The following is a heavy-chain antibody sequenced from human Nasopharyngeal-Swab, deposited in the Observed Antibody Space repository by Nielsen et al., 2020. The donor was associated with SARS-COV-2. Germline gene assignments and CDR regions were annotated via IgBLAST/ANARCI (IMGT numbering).Heavy chain of an antibody. D-gene: IGHD6-13*01. J-gene: IGHJ5*02. CDR1: GFTFSSYS. CDR3: ARPLSRDSTWTTKANWFDP. Sequence: GESLKISCAASGFTFSSYSMSWLRQAPGKGLEWVSTITGNGDTTYYADSVKGRFTISRDNSENTVYLQMNSLRAEDTALYHCARPLSRDSTWTTKANWFDPWGQGTLVTVSS. V-gene: IGHV3-23*01. CDR2: ITGNGDTT.